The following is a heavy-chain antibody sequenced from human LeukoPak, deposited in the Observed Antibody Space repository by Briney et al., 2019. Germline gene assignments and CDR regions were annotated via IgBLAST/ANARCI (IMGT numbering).Heavy chain of an antibody. CDR1: GNSFTSYW. D-gene: IGHD6-13*01. Sequence: GESLKISCKGSGNSFTSYWIGWVRQMPGKCLEWMGIIYPDDSDIRYSPSFRGQVTISADKSISTAYMQWSSLKASDTAIYYCARRIAGAATDYWGQGTLVTVSS. CDR2: IYPDDSDI. CDR3: ARRIAGAATDY. J-gene: IGHJ4*02. V-gene: IGHV5-51*01.